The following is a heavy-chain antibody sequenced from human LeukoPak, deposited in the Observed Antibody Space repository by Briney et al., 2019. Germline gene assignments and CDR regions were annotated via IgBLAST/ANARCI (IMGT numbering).Heavy chain of an antibody. CDR3: AREPRRRIAVAGTSDAFDI. CDR2: ISSSSSYI. CDR1: GFTFSSYS. J-gene: IGHJ3*02. D-gene: IGHD6-19*01. V-gene: IGHV3-21*01. Sequence: GGSLRLSCAASGFTFSSYSMNWVRQAPGKGLEWVSSISSSSSYIYYADSVKGRFTISRDNAKNSLYLQMNSLRAEDTAVYYCAREPRRRIAVAGTSDAFDIWGQGTMVTVSS.